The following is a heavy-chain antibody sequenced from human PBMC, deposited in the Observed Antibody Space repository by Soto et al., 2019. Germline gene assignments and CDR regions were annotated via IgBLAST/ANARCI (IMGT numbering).Heavy chain of an antibody. CDR2: IIPIFGTA. Sequence: QVQLVQSGAEVKKPGSSVKVSCKASGGTFSSYAISWVRQAPGQGLERMGGIIPIFGTANYAQKFQGRVTITADESTSTAYMELSSLRSEDTAVYYCARDRGIAAAGSSNWFDPWGQGTLVTVSS. V-gene: IGHV1-69*01. CDR3: ARDRGIAAAGSSNWFDP. D-gene: IGHD6-13*01. J-gene: IGHJ5*02. CDR1: GGTFSSYA.